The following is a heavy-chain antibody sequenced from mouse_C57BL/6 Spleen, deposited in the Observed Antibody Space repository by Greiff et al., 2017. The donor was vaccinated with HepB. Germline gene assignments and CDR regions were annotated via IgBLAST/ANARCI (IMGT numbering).Heavy chain of an antibody. CDR1: GYTFTSYG. CDR2: IYPRSGNT. V-gene: IGHV1-81*01. Sequence: VKLMESGAELARPGASVKLSCKASGYTFTSYGISWVKQRTGQGLEWIGEIYPRSGNTYYNEKFKGKATLTADKSSSTAYMELRSLTSEDSAVYFCARGGFGYAPDYWGQGTTLTVSS. J-gene: IGHJ2*01. D-gene: IGHD2-2*01. CDR3: ARGGFGYAPDY.